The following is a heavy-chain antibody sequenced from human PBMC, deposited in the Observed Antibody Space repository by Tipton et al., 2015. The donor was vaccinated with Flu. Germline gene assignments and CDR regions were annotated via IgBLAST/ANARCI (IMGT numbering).Heavy chain of an antibody. CDR2: VHYSGST. D-gene: IGHD2-15*01. V-gene: IGHV4-39*01. CDR3: TRQVEAATRSSS. J-gene: IGHJ4*02. CDR1: GGSISSSSYH. Sequence: TLSLTCPVSGGSISSSSYHWGWIRQPPGMGLEWIGSVHYSGSTYQNPSLESRVTTSLDTFKNQFSLKMKSVTVADTAVYYCTRQVEAATRSSSWGQGTLVTVSS.